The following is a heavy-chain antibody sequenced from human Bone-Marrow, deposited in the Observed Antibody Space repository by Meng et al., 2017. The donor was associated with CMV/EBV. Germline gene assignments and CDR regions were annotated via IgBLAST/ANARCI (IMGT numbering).Heavy chain of an antibody. J-gene: IGHJ5*02. CDR1: GFTFTSYG. CDR2: IWYDGSKK. Sequence: GESLKISCAASGFTFTSYGMHWVRQAPGKGLEWVAVIWYDGSKKYYADSVKGRFTISRDISKNTLFLQMDSLRAEDTAVYYCARDRDTSGHYGWFDPWRQGTLDTV. V-gene: IGHV3-33*01. CDR3: ARDRDTSGHYGWFDP. D-gene: IGHD3-22*01.